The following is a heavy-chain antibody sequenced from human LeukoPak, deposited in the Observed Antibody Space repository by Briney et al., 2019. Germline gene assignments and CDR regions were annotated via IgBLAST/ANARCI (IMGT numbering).Heavy chain of an antibody. CDR2: TIPIFGTA. Sequence: SVKVSCKASGGIFSRYAINWVRQAPGQGPEWMGGTIPIFGTANYAQKFQGRVTITADASTNTAYMELRRLRSEDTAIYYCARGSRDDTRMATPFAYCGQGSLVTVSS. V-gene: IGHV1-69*13. J-gene: IGHJ4*02. CDR1: GGIFSRYA. D-gene: IGHD5-12*01. CDR3: ARGSRDDTRMATPFAY.